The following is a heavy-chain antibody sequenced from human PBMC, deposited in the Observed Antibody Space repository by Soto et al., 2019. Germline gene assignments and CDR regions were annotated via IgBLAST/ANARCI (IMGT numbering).Heavy chain of an antibody. CDR2: ISWNSGSI. V-gene: IGHV3-9*01. CDR3: VKDIHEQWLVSHFEY. CDR1: GFTFDSYA. Sequence: EVQLLESGGGLVQPGRSQRLSCVASGFTFDSYAMHWVRQAPGKGLEWVSGISWNSGSIGYEDSVKGRFTISRDNAQNSLYLEMNSLRVEDTAFYYCVKDIHEQWLVSHFEYWGQGALVTVSS. D-gene: IGHD6-19*01. J-gene: IGHJ4*02.